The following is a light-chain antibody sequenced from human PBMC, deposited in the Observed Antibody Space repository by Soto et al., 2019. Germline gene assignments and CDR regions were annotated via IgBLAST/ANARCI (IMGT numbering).Light chain of an antibody. CDR3: LQDNNYPLT. Sequence: AIQMTQSPSSLSASVGDRVSITCRASQGIGNDLGWYQQKPGKAPELLIYGASRLQSGVPSRFSGSGSGTDFTLTITSLQPEDFATYYCLQDNNYPLTFGQGTKVEIK. CDR1: QGIGND. CDR2: GAS. J-gene: IGKJ1*01. V-gene: IGKV1-6*01.